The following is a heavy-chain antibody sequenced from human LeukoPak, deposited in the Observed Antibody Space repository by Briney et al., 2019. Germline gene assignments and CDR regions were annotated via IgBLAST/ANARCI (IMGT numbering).Heavy chain of an antibody. V-gene: IGHV3-9*01. CDR3: AKGASRDGGVSGA. D-gene: IGHD2-8*02. CDR1: GFTFDDYA. J-gene: IGHJ5*02. Sequence: PGGSLRLSCAASGFTFDDYAMRWVRQAPGKGLEWVAGISWNSGSMGYADSVRGRFTISRDNAKNSLYLQMNSLRAEDTALYYCAKGASRDGGVSGAWGQGTLVTVSS. CDR2: ISWNSGSM.